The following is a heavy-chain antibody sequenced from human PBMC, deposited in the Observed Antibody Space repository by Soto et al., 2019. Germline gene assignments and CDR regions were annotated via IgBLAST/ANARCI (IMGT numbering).Heavy chain of an antibody. D-gene: IGHD3-10*01. CDR1: EFTFSNYA. CDR2: ISGSGGNT. Sequence: PGGSLRLSCSASEFTFSNYAMTWVRQAPGKGLEWVSGISGSGGNTHYAASVKGRFTISRDNSKNTLYLQMNTLRAEDTAVYYCVKSMTLLWFGELGPWGQGTTVTVSS. CDR3: VKSMTLLWFGELGP. J-gene: IGHJ6*02. V-gene: IGHV3-23*01.